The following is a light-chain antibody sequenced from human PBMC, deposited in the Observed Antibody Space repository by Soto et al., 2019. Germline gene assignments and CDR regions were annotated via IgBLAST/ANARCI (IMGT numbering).Light chain of an antibody. J-gene: IGLJ1*01. CDR3: GTWDSSLSAGGYV. CDR2: DNN. V-gene: IGLV1-51*01. CDR1: SSNIGNNY. Sequence: QSVLTQPPSVSAAPGQTVTISCSGSSSNIGNNYVSWYQQLPGTAPKLLIYDNNKRPSGIPDRFSGSKSGTSATLGITGLQTGDEADYYCGTWDSSLSAGGYVFGTGTKLTVL.